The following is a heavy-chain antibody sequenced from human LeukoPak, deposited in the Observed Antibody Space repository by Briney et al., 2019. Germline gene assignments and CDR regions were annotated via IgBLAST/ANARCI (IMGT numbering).Heavy chain of an antibody. J-gene: IGHJ6*03. D-gene: IGHD3-22*01. V-gene: IGHV3-15*01. CDR1: GFTFSSSA. CDR2: IKSKTDGGTT. CDR3: TTGLGLKYYYDSSGYYYSYYYYMDV. Sequence: GGSLRLSCAASGFTFSSSAMSWVRQAPGKGLEWVGRIKSKTDGGTTDYAAPVKGRFTISRDDSKNTLYLQMNSLKTEDTAVYYCTTGLGLKYYYDSSGYYYSYYYYMDVWGKGTTVTVSS.